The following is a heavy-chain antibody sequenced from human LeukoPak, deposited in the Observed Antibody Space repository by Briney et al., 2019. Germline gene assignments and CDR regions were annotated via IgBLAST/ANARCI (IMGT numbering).Heavy chain of an antibody. J-gene: IGHJ4*02. Sequence: ASVKVSCKASGYTFTGYYMHWVRQAPGQGLEWMGWINPNRGGTNYAQKFQGRVTMTRDTSISTAYMELSRLRSDDTAVYYCARGIAARRFDYWGQGTLVTVSS. D-gene: IGHD6-6*01. CDR3: ARGIAARRFDY. CDR1: GYTFTGYY. CDR2: INPNRGGT. V-gene: IGHV1-2*02.